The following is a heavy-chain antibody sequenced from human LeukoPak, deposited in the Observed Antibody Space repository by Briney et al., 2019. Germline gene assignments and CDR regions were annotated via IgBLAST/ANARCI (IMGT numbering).Heavy chain of an antibody. CDR2: IHYSGST. CDR1: GGSISSGDYY. J-gene: IGHJ6*02. D-gene: IGHD5-18*01. Sequence: SQTLSLTCTVSGGSISSGDYYWSWIRQPPGKGLEWIGYIHYSGSTYYNPSLKSRVTISVDTSKNQFSLKLSSVTAADTAVYYCARNSYDYYYYYGMDVWGQGTTVTVSS. CDR3: ARNSYDYYYYYGMDV. V-gene: IGHV4-30-4*01.